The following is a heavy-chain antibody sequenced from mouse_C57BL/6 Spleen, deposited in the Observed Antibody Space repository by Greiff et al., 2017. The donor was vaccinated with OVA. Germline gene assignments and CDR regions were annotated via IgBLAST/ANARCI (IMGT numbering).Heavy chain of an antibody. Sequence: QVHVKQSGAELVKPGASVKISCTASGYAFSSYWMNWVKQRPGKGLEWIGQIYPGDGDTNYNGKFKGKATLTADKSSSTAYMQLSSLTSEDSAVYFCARSEGNLWYFDVWGTGTTVTVSS. CDR1: GYAFSSYW. D-gene: IGHD2-1*01. CDR2: IYPGDGDT. CDR3: ARSEGNLWYFDV. J-gene: IGHJ1*03. V-gene: IGHV1-80*01.